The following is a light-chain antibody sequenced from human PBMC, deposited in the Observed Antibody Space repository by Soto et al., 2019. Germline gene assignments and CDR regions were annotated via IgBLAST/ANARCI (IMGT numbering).Light chain of an antibody. J-gene: IGLJ2*01. CDR3: AAWDDSLNGDVV. CDR2: YNN. V-gene: IGLV1-47*02. CDR1: DSNIGSNS. Sequence: QSVLTQPPSASGTAGQVVTISCSGGDSNIGSNSVYWYQHLPRMAPKLLIYYNNQRPSGVPDRFSGSRSGTSASLAIVGLRSEDEAVYYCAAWDDSLNGDVVFGGGTKLTVL.